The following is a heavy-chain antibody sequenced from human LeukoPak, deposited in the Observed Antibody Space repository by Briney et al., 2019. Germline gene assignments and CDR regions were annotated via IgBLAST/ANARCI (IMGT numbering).Heavy chain of an antibody. CDR3: AREPYSSGYYGYHDAFDI. CDR1: GGSVSGTNYY. CDR2: IYYSGST. J-gene: IGHJ3*02. V-gene: IGHV4-39*07. D-gene: IGHD3-22*01. Sequence: SETLSLTCSVSGGSVSGTNYYWAWIRQPPEKGLEWIGTIYYSGSTYYNVSLKSRVTISVDTSKNQFSLNLSSVTAADTAVYYCAREPYSSGYYGYHDAFDIWGQGTMVTVSS.